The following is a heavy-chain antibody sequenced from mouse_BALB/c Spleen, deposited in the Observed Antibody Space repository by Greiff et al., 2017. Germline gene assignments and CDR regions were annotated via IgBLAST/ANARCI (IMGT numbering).Heavy chain of an antibody. V-gene: IGHV5-6-5*01. CDR1: GFTFSSYA. J-gene: IGHJ2*01. Sequence: DVMLVESGGGLVKPGGSLKLSCAASGFTFSSYAMSWVRQTPEKRLEWVASISSGGSTYYPDSVKGRFTISRDNARNILYLQMSSLRSEDTAMYYCARVHGYYYFDYWGQGTTLTVSS. CDR2: ISSGGST. CDR3: ARVHGYYYFDY. D-gene: IGHD2-3*01.